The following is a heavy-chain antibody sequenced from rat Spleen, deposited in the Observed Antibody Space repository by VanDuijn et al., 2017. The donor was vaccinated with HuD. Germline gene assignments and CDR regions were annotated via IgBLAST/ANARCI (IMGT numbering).Heavy chain of an antibody. Sequence: EVQLVESGGGLVQPGRSLKLSCAASGFTFSNYGMAWVRQAPTKGLEWVASITNSGGNTYYRDSVKGRFTISRDNAKSTLYLQMDSLRSEDTATYYCARHGLITTAEGRFDYWGQGVMVTVSS. J-gene: IGHJ2*01. CDR3: ARHGLITTAEGRFDY. V-gene: IGHV5S13*01. CDR2: ITNSGGNT. CDR1: GFTFSNYG. D-gene: IGHD1-1*01.